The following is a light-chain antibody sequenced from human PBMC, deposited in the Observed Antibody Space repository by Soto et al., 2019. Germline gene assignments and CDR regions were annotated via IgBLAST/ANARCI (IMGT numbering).Light chain of an antibody. V-gene: IGLV2-14*01. J-gene: IGLJ3*02. CDR1: SSDIGAYNY. CDR2: EVS. CDR3: SSYTSSSTVV. Sequence: QSVLTQPASVSASPGQSITVSCTGTSSDIGAYNYVSWYQQHPGKAPKFMIYEVSNRPSGVSNRFSASKSGNTASLTISGLQAEDEADYFCSSYTSSSTVVFGGGTKLTVL.